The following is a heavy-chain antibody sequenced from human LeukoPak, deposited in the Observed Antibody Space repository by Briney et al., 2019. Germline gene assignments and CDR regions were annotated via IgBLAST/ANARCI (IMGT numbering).Heavy chain of an antibody. D-gene: IGHD6-19*01. CDR2: IKQDESQK. V-gene: IGHV3-7*01. CDR1: GFTFSSYW. CDR3: ARDQAVASVYREDS. Sequence: GGSLRLSCAASGFTFSSYWMTWVRQAPGKALEWVANIKQDESQKYYVDSVKGRFTISRDNAKNSLFLQMNSLRAEDTAVYYCARDQAVASVYREDSWGQGTLVTVSS. J-gene: IGHJ4*02.